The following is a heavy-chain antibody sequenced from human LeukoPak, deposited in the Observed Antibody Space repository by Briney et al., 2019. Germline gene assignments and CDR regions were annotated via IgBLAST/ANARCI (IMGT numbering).Heavy chain of an antibody. D-gene: IGHD6-13*01. Sequence: GASVKVSCMASGGTFGSYAINWVRQAPRQGLEWVGRIVPILGMTLYAQNFQGRITITADTSTSTAYLDLSGLRSGDTAMYYCARDQPIASSSWSYYFDSWGQGTLVTVSS. CDR3: ARDQPIASSSWSYYFDS. V-gene: IGHV1-69*04. J-gene: IGHJ4*02. CDR1: GGTFGSYA. CDR2: IVPILGMT.